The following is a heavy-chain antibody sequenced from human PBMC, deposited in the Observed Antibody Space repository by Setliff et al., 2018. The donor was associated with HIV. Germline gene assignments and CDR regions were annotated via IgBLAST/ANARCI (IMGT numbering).Heavy chain of an antibody. CDR3: ARGIAAAGR. CDR1: GGSISSSSYY. CDR2: IFYSGHT. Sequence: TSETLSLTCTVSGGSISSSSYYWGWIRQPPGKGLEWIGNIFYSGHTFYNPSLKSRVTILVDTSKNQFSLKLSSVTAADTAVYYCARGIAAAGRWGQGTQVTVSS. J-gene: IGHJ4*02. V-gene: IGHV4-39*07. D-gene: IGHD6-13*01.